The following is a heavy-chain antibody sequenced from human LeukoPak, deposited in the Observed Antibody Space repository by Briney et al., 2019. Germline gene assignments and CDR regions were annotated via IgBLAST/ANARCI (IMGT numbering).Heavy chain of an antibody. J-gene: IGHJ3*02. CDR3: ARPVPPRFENHPSGAYYRRVRQRGAFDI. CDR1: GESFDGYF. D-gene: IGHD3-10*01. Sequence: PSETLSLTCAVYGESFDGYFWSWIRQPPGKGLEWIGGINHGGSTNYHPSLKSRVTISADTSKNQFSLKLSSVTAADTAVYYCARPVPPRFENHPSGAYYRRVRQRGAFDIWGQGTPVSVSS. CDR2: INHGGST. V-gene: IGHV4-34*01.